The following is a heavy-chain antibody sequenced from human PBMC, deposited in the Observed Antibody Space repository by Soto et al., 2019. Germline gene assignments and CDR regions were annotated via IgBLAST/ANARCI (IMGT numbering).Heavy chain of an antibody. CDR2: IIPVFGAA. CDR3: ARGAATKSLVLKYDALEI. J-gene: IGHJ3*02. V-gene: IGHV1-69*12. D-gene: IGHD5-12*01. CDR1: GATLNSFINYG. Sequence: QVQLVQSGAEVKKPGSSVRVSCKASGATLNSFINYGITWVRQAPGQGLEYMGGIIPVFGAANHAQKFKGRFTISADGSTRTVNMELSSLSSKDTAVYYCARGAATKSLVLKYDALEIWGQGTMVTVSS.